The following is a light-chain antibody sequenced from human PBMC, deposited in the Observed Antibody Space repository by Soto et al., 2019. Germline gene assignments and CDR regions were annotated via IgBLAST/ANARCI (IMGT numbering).Light chain of an antibody. CDR3: TSYTNSGTHV. CDR1: SSDVGGYNY. Sequence: QSVLTQPASVSGSPGQSITISCTGTSSDVGGYNYVSWYQQHPGKAPKLMIYEVSHRPSGVSNRFSGTKSGNTASLTISGLQAEDETDYYCTSYTNSGTHVFGTGTKVTVL. CDR2: EVS. J-gene: IGLJ1*01. V-gene: IGLV2-14*01.